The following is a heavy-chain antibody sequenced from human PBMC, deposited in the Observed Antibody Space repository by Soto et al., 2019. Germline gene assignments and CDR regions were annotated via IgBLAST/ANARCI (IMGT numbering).Heavy chain of an antibody. CDR1: GLTFSSYS. V-gene: IGHV3-48*01. CDR2: ISSSSSTI. J-gene: IGHJ6*02. D-gene: IGHD2-15*01. CDR3: AFGEDSRYYYYGMGV. Sequence: EVQLVESGGGLVQRGGSLRLSCAASGLTFSSYSMNWVRQAPGKGLEWVSYISSSSSTIYYADSVKGRFTISRDNAKNSLYLQMNSRGAEDTAVYYCAFGEDSRYYYYGMGVWGQGTTVTVSS.